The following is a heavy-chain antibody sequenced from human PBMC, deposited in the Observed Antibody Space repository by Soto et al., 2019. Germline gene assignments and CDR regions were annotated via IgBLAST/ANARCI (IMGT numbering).Heavy chain of an antibody. V-gene: IGHV3-23*01. CDR3: AKVGSSAWYHNSYSDS. CDR2: ISSSGGST. D-gene: IGHD6-19*01. J-gene: IGHJ4*02. Sequence: GGSLRLSCAASGFTFSSYAMTWVRQAPGKGLEWVSVISSSGGSTYSADSVKGRFTISRDNSKNTLYLQMNSLRAEDTAVYYCAKVGSSAWYHNSYSDSWGQG. CDR1: GFTFSSYA.